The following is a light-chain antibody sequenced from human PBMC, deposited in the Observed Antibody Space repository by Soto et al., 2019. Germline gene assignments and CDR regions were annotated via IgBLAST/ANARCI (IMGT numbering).Light chain of an antibody. CDR3: QQYGSSLRT. CDR2: GAS. V-gene: IGKV3-20*01. J-gene: IGKJ4*01. Sequence: EIVLTQSPGTLSLSPGERATLSCRASQSVSSSYLAWYQQKPGQAPRLLIYGASSRATGIPDRFSGSGSGTDFTLTISRLEPEDFAVYYCQQYGSSLRTFDGGTKVEIK. CDR1: QSVSSSY.